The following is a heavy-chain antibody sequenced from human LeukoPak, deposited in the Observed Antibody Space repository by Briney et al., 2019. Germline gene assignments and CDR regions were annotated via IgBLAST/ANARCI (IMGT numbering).Heavy chain of an antibody. Sequence: PGGSLRLSCAASGFTFRSYAMNWVRQAPGKGLEWVSAMSGSGYSTYYADSVKGRFTISRDNSKNTLYLQMNSLRAEDTALYFCAKDDYGGDFYWFFDLWGRGTLVTVSS. V-gene: IGHV3-23*01. D-gene: IGHD4-23*01. J-gene: IGHJ2*01. CDR1: GFTFRSYA. CDR3: AKDDYGGDFYWFFDL. CDR2: MSGSGYST.